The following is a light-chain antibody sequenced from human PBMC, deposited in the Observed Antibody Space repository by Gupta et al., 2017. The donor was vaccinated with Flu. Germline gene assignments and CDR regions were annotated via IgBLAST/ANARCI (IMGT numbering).Light chain of an antibody. CDR2: EGS. V-gene: IGLV2-23*01. Sequence: QSALTQTASVSGSPGQSITISCTGTSSDVGNYNLVSWYQQHPGKDPKLMIYEGSKRPSGVSNRFSGSKSGNTASLTISGLQAEDEADYYCCSYAGSSTQVFGTGTKLTVL. CDR3: CSYAGSSTQV. J-gene: IGLJ1*01. CDR1: SSDVGNYNL.